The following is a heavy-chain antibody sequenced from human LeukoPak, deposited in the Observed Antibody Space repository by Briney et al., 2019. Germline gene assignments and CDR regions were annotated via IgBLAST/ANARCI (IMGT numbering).Heavy chain of an antibody. V-gene: IGHV1-8*01. CDR3: ARESPCSGDGCHARLDY. CDR2: MNPNSGNT. CDR1: GYTFTSYD. Sequence: ASVKVSCKASGYTFTSYDVNWFRQATGQGLEWMGWMNPNSGNTGYAQKFQGRVSLTRDTSISTAYMELSSLRSEDTAVYYCARESPCSGDGCHARLDYWGQGTLVTVSS. J-gene: IGHJ4*02. D-gene: IGHD2-15*01.